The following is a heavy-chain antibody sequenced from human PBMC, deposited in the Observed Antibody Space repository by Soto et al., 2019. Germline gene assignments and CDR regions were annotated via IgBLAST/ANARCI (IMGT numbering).Heavy chain of an antibody. D-gene: IGHD1-1*01. J-gene: IGHJ3*01. Sequence: DVQLVESGGGLIQPGASLRLSCAAFGLTISGKKYVAWVRQAPGKGLEWVSAPYDVDGSFYADSVTGRFTTSSDSSKTTVYLQMNDLRPDDTAVYYCATWHEREHAFDVWGQGTTVTISS. CDR3: ATWHEREHAFDV. CDR1: GLTISGKKY. V-gene: IGHV3-53*01. CDR2: PYDVDGS.